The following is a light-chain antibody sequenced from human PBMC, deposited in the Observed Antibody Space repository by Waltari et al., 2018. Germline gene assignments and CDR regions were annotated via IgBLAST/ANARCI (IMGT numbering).Light chain of an antibody. CDR3: QLWDYTTDHWV. CDR1: NIGSKS. V-gene: IGLV3-21*03. Sequence: SFVLTQTPSVSVAPGNTARITCGGDNIGSKSVHWYQQKPGQAPVLVVHDDRDRSPGGPGGIAGSNSGNTATLTISSVDVGDEADYYCQLWDYTTDHWVFGGGTKLTVL. J-gene: IGLJ3*02. CDR2: DDR.